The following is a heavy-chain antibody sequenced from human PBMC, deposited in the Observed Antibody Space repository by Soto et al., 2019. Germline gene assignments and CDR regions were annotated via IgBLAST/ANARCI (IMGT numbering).Heavy chain of an antibody. CDR2: IKSIPHGGTT. Sequence: EGQLVESGGGLVKPGGSLRLSCAASGFTVSSAWMTWVRQAPGKGLEWIGHIKSIPHGGTTDYNSPVKDRFTISRDDSTNTAFLHMSRLRPDDTVVYYCMTWLVAAEESALGDCWGRGTLVTVSS. J-gene: IGHJ4*02. CDR3: MTWLVAAEESALGDC. V-gene: IGHV3-15*01. CDR1: GFTVSSAW. D-gene: IGHD6-25*01.